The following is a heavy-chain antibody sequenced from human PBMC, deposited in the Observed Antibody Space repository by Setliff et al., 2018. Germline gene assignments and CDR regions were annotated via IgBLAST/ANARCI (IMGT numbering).Heavy chain of an antibody. CDR3: ARLYSGWCNY. CDR1: GGSISSSSYY. D-gene: IGHD6-19*01. J-gene: IGHJ4*02. V-gene: IGHV4-39*01. Sequence: LSLTCTVSGGSISSSSYYWGWIRQPPGKGLEWIGSIYYSGSTYYNPSLKSRVTISVDTSKNQFSLKLSPVTAADTAVYYCARLYSGWCNYWGQGTLVTVSS. CDR2: IYYSGST.